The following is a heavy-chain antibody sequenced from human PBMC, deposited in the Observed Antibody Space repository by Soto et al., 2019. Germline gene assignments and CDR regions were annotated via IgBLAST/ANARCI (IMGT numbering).Heavy chain of an antibody. V-gene: IGHV4-30-4*01. CDR2: IYYSGST. CDR3: ARAPVLLWFGESNYFDY. J-gene: IGHJ4*02. Sequence: SETLSLTCTVSGGSISSGDYYWSWIRQPPGKGLEWIGYIYYSGSTYYNPSLKSRVTISVDTSKNQFSLKLSSVTAADTAVYYCARAPVLLWFGESNYFDYWGQGTLVTVSS. D-gene: IGHD3-10*01. CDR1: GGSISSGDYY.